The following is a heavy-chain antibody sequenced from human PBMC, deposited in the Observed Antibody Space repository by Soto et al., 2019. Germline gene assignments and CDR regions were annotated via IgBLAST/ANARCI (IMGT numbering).Heavy chain of an antibody. CDR3: TRHGGGPTQWLGDYYYYYGMDV. D-gene: IGHD6-19*01. Sequence: GGSLRLSCAASGFTFSGSAMYWVRQAPGKGLEWVGRIRSKANSYATAYAASVKGRFTISRDDSKNTAYLQMNSLKTEDTAVYYCTRHGGGPTQWLGDYYYYYGMDVWGQGTTVTVSS. J-gene: IGHJ6*02. CDR1: GFTFSGSA. V-gene: IGHV3-73*01. CDR2: IRSKANSYAT.